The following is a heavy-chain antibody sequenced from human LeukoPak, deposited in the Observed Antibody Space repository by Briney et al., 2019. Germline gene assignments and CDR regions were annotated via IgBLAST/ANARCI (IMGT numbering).Heavy chain of an antibody. CDR2: IIPIFGTA. CDR1: GYTFTGYY. CDR3: AYSSSRYYYMDV. J-gene: IGHJ6*03. D-gene: IGHD6-6*01. Sequence: ASVKVSCKASGYTFTGYYMHWVRQAPGQGLEWMGGIIPIFGTANYAQKFQGRVTITADESTSTAYMELSSLRSEDTAVYYCAYSSSRYYYMDVWGKGTTVTVSS. V-gene: IGHV1-69*13.